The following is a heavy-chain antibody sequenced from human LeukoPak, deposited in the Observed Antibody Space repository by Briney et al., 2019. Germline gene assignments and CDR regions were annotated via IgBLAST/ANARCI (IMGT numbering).Heavy chain of an antibody. CDR2: INPSGGST. CDR3: ARDEGGQQLAIDY. CDR1: GYTFTSYY. Sequence: ASVKVSCTASGYTFTSYYMHWVRQAPGQGLEWMGIINPSGGSTSYAQKFQGRVTMTRDMSTSTVYMELSSLRSEDTAVYYCARDEGGQQLAIDYWGQGTLVTVSS. J-gene: IGHJ4*02. D-gene: IGHD6-13*01. V-gene: IGHV1-46*01.